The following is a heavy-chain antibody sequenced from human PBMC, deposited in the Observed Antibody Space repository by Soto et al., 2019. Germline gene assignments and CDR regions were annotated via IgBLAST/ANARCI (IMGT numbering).Heavy chain of an antibody. D-gene: IGHD3-3*01. CDR3: ARVEYDFWSGYPYFDY. J-gene: IGHJ4*02. V-gene: IGHV1-8*01. Sequence: ASVKVSCKASGYTFTSYDINWVRQATGQGLEWMGWMNPNSGNTGYAQKFQGRVTMTRNTSISTDYMELRSLRSEDTAVYYCARVEYDFWSGYPYFDYWGQGTLVTVSS. CDR2: MNPNSGNT. CDR1: GYTFTSYD.